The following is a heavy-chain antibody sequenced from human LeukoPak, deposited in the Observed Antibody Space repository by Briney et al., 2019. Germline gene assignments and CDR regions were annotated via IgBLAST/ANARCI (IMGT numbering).Heavy chain of an antibody. Sequence: PGGSLRLSCVASEFTFSNYWIHWVRQPPGKGLVWVSRIRYDGIVTNYADSVEGRFTISRDNAKNTVHLQMNSLRDDDTAVYYCVRGNDYGGPHYWGQGTLVTVSS. J-gene: IGHJ4*02. V-gene: IGHV3-74*01. D-gene: IGHD4-23*01. CDR1: EFTFSNYW. CDR3: VRGNDYGGPHY. CDR2: IRYDGIVT.